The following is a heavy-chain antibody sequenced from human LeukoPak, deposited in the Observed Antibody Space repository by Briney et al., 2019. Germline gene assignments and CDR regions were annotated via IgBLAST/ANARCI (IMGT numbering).Heavy chain of an antibody. J-gene: IGHJ5*02. CDR1: GYSITSGYY. CDR3: ARDRPLLSGWSWFDP. V-gene: IGHV4-38-2*02. Sequence: SETLSLTCAVSGYSITSGYYWGWIRQPPGKGLEWIGTVYHSGSIYYNPSLKSRVTISVDTSKNQVSLKLTSVTAADTAVHYCARDRPLLSGWSWFDPWGQGTLVTVSS. D-gene: IGHD6-19*01. CDR2: VYHSGSI.